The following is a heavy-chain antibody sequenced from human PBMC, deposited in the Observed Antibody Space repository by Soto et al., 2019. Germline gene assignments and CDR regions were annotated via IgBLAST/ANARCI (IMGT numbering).Heavy chain of an antibody. V-gene: IGHV4-31*01. CDR3: AREPLT. CDR2: IYYSGST. J-gene: IGHJ4*02. Sequence: QVQLQESGPGLVKPSQTLSLTCTVSGGSISSGGYYWNWIRQHPGTGLEWIVYIYYSGSTSYNPSRKSLATISVDTAKNQVSLTLSSVTAADTAVYYCAREPLTWVQGTLVTVSS. CDR1: GGSISSGGYY. D-gene: IGHD1-20*01.